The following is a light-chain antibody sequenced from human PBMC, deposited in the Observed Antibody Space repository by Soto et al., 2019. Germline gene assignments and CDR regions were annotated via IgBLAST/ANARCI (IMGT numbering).Light chain of an antibody. CDR2: GAS. V-gene: IGKV3-15*01. CDR3: HQYDDGPYT. Sequence: EIVMTQSPATLSVSPGERATLSCRASQSVSSNVAWYQQIPGQTPRLLIYGASTRATGTPVRFSGSGSGTEFTLTISSLQSEDFAVYYCHQYDDGPYTFGQGTKVDI. CDR1: QSVSSN. J-gene: IGKJ2*01.